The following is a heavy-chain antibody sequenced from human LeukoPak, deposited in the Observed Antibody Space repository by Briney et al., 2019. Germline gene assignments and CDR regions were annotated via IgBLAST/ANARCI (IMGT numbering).Heavy chain of an antibody. Sequence: SQTLSLTYAISGDSVSNNSAAWNWIRQSPSRGLEWLGRTYYRSKWYNDYAVSVKSRITVIPDTSKNQFSLQLNAVTAEDTVVYCCARAQDGGSLGYFQHWGQGTLVTVSS. D-gene: IGHD5-24*01. CDR3: ARAQDGGSLGYFQH. CDR2: TYYRSKWYN. J-gene: IGHJ1*01. CDR1: GDSVSNNSAA. V-gene: IGHV6-1*01.